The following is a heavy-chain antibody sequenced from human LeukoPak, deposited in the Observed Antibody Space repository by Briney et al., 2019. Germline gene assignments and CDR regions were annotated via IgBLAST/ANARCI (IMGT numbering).Heavy chain of an antibody. D-gene: IGHD2-8*02. V-gene: IGHV3-23*01. CDR3: AKGRGPGAVDWFDP. J-gene: IGHJ5*02. CDR1: GFTFSNYC. CDR2: ITGGGVA. Sequence: GSLRLSCAASGFTFSNYCMMWVRQAPGKGLEWVSSITGGGVAYYVDSVKGRFTVSRDNSKNTLYLQINSLTAEDTAFYYCAKGRGPGAVDWFDPWGQGTLVTVSS.